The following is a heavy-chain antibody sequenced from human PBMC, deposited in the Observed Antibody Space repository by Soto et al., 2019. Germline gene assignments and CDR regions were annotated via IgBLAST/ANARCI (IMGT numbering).Heavy chain of an antibody. D-gene: IGHD6-6*01. Sequence: LKISCKGSGYIFTGYCIGWVRQVPVKGLEWMGIIYPGDSDTRYSPSFQGQVTISADKSLRTAYLQWTSLKASDTALYYCARTRSFTLGFYYDGMDGWGQGTTVTVSS. CDR1: GYIFTGYC. CDR3: ARTRSFTLGFYYDGMDG. J-gene: IGHJ6*02. V-gene: IGHV5-51*01. CDR2: IYPGDSDT.